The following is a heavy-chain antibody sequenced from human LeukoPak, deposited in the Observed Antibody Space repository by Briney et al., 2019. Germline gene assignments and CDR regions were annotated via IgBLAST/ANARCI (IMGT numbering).Heavy chain of an antibody. Sequence: GESLKISCKGSGYSFTSYWIGWVRQMPGKGLEWMGIIYPGDSDTRYSPSFQGQVTISADKSISTAYPQWSSLKASDTAMYYCALSILDTSSWFQFDYWGQGTLVTVSS. V-gene: IGHV5-51*01. J-gene: IGHJ4*02. CDR3: ALSILDTSSWFQFDY. D-gene: IGHD6-13*01. CDR2: IYPGDSDT. CDR1: GYSFTSYW.